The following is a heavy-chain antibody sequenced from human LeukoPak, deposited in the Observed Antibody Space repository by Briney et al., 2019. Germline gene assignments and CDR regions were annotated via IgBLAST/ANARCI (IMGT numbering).Heavy chain of an antibody. D-gene: IGHD3-9*01. CDR2: IKQDGSEK. V-gene: IGHV3-7*01. J-gene: IGHJ3*02. CDR3: ASLYRDDILTGFVERFGWGEGFDI. CDR1: GFTFSSYW. Sequence: PGGSLRLSCAASGFTFSSYWMSWVRQAPGKGLEWVANIKQDGSEKYYVDSVKGRFTISRDNAKNSLYLQMNSLRAEDTAVYYCASLYRDDILTGFVERFGWGEGFDIWGQGTMVTVSS.